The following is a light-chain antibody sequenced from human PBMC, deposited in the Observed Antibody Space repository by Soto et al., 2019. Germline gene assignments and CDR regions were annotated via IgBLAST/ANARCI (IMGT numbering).Light chain of an antibody. CDR1: SSDVGGYNY. CDR3: SSYTTSSTPYV. V-gene: IGLV2-14*01. J-gene: IGLJ1*01. CDR2: EVS. Sequence: LTQPASVSGSPGQSITISCTGTSSDVGGYNYVSWYQQHPGKAPKLMIYEVSNRPSGVSNRFSGSKSGNTASLTISGLQAEDEADYYCSSYTTSSTPYVSGTGTKVTVL.